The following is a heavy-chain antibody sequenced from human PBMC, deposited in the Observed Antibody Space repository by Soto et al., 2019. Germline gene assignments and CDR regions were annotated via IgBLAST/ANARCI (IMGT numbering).Heavy chain of an antibody. CDR1: GFTFSSYA. CDR3: AKLSADTAMAMGPRFFDY. Sequence: EVQLLESGGGLVQPGGSLRLSCAASGFTFSSYAMSWVRQAPGKGLEWVSAISGSGGSTYYADSVKGRFTISRDNSKNTLYLQMYSLRAEDTAVYYCAKLSADTAMAMGPRFFDYWGQGTLVTVSS. V-gene: IGHV3-23*01. J-gene: IGHJ4*02. CDR2: ISGSGGST. D-gene: IGHD5-18*01.